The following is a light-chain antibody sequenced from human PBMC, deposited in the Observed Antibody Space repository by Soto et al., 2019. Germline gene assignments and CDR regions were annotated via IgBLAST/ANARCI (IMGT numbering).Light chain of an antibody. J-gene: IGLJ2*01. Sequence: QSALTQPASVSGSPGQSITISCTGTSSDVGGYNYVSWYQQHPGKAPKLIIYDVSNRPSGASNRFSGSKSGNTASLTISGLQAEDEADYYCSSYTSSSTLVVFGGGTKLTVL. CDR3: SSYTSSSTLVV. V-gene: IGLV2-14*01. CDR1: SSDVGGYNY. CDR2: DVS.